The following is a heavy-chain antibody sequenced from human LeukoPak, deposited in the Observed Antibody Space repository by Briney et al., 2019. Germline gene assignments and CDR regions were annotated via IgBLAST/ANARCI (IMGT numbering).Heavy chain of an antibody. Sequence: ASVKVSCKASGYTFTSYYMHWVRQAPGQGLEWMGIINPSGGSTSYAQKFQGRVTMTRDTSTSTVYMELSSLRSEDTAVYYCARGVGLRRLEGGGLDYWGQGTLVTVSS. CDR2: INPSGGST. CDR3: ARGVGLRRLEGGGLDY. D-gene: IGHD1-26*01. J-gene: IGHJ4*02. CDR1: GYTFTSYY. V-gene: IGHV1-46*01.